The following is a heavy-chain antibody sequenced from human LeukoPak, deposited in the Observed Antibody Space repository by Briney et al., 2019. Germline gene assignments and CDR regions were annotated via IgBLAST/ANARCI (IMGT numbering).Heavy chain of an antibody. V-gene: IGHV4-38-2*01. J-gene: IGHJ4*02. CDR1: GYSISSGYY. CDR3: ARGGYYDSSGYFTDFDY. D-gene: IGHD3-22*01. CDR2: IYHSGST. Sequence: PSETLSLTCAVSGYSISSGYYWGWIRQPPGKGLEWIGSIYHSGSTNYNPSLKSRVTISVDTSKNQFSLKLSSVTAADTAVYYCARGGYYDSSGYFTDFDYWGQGTLVTVSS.